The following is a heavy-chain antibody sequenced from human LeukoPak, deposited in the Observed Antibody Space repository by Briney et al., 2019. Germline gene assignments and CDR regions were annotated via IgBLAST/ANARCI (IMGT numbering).Heavy chain of an antibody. D-gene: IGHD3-10*01. CDR2: ISYDGSLK. V-gene: IGHV3-30*18. Sequence: GGSLRLSCAASGFTFSSYGMHWVRQAPGKGLEWVAVISYDGSLKFYADSVKGRFTISRDNPKNTRYLQMNSLRAEDTAVYYCAKEDYNGPGSYYNYWGQGTLVTVSS. J-gene: IGHJ4*02. CDR3: AKEDYNGPGSYYNY. CDR1: GFTFSSYG.